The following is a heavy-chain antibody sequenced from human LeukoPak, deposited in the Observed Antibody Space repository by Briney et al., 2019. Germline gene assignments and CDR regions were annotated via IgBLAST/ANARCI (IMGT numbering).Heavy chain of an antibody. CDR1: GGSISSGDYY. CDR3: ARGRGYCSGGSCSYNWFDP. V-gene: IGHV4-30-4*01. CDR2: IYYSGSA. D-gene: IGHD2-15*01. J-gene: IGHJ5*02. Sequence: PSQTLSLTCTVSGGSISSGDYYWTWIRQPPGKGLEWIGYIYYSGSAYYNPSLKSRVTISVDTSKNQFSLKLSSVTAADTAVYYCARGRGYCSGGSCSYNWFDPWGQGTLVTVSS.